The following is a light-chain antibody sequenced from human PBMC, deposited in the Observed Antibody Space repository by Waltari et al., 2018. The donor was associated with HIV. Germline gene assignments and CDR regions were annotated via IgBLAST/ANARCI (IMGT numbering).Light chain of an antibody. Sequence: QSALTQPASVSGSPGQSITLSCTGTSSDVGCYNLVPWYQQHPGKAPKLMIYEVSKRPSGVSNRFSGSKSGNTASLTISGLQAEDEADYYCCSYAGSSTFWVFGGGTKLTVL. CDR2: EVS. CDR3: CSYAGSSTFWV. V-gene: IGLV2-23*02. J-gene: IGLJ3*02. CDR1: SSDVGCYNL.